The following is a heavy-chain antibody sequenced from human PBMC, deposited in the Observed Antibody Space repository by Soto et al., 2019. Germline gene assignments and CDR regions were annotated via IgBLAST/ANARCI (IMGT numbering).Heavy chain of an antibody. CDR1: GGSISSGDYY. J-gene: IGHJ4*02. Sequence: PSETLSLTXTVSGGSISSGDYYWSWIRQPPGKGLEWIGYIYYSGSTYYNPSLKSRVTISVDTSKNQFSLKLSSVTAADTAVHYCARLDYGDYDIDYWGQGTLVTVSS. V-gene: IGHV4-30-4*01. CDR3: ARLDYGDYDIDY. CDR2: IYYSGST. D-gene: IGHD4-17*01.